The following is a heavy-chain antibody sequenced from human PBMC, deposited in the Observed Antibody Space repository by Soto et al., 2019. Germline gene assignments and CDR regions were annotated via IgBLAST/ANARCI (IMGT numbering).Heavy chain of an antibody. J-gene: IGHJ6*02. CDR1: GFTFSNAW. V-gene: IGHV3-15*07. CDR3: TTGRCSGGSCYSGVNYYYGMDV. Sequence: GGSLRLSCAASGFTFSNAWMNWVRQAPGKGLEWVGRIKSKTDGGTTDYAAPVKGRFTISRDDSKNTLYLQMNSLKTEDTAVYYCTTGRCSGGSCYSGVNYYYGMDVWGQGTTVTVSS. D-gene: IGHD2-15*01. CDR2: IKSKTDGGTT.